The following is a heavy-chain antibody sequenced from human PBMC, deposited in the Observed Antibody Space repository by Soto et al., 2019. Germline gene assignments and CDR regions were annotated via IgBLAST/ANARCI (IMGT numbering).Heavy chain of an antibody. V-gene: IGHV1-8*01. CDR1: GYTFTSYD. CDR2: MNPNSGNT. J-gene: IGHJ5*02. CDR3: ARTDGISVVRGAKGKYNWFDP. Sequence: QVQLVQSGAEVKKPGASVKVSCKASGYTFTSYDINWVRQATGQGLEWMGWMNPNSGNTGYAQKFQGRVTMTRNTSISTAYMELSSLRSEDTAVYYCARTDGISVVRGAKGKYNWFDPWGQGTLVTVSS. D-gene: IGHD3-10*01.